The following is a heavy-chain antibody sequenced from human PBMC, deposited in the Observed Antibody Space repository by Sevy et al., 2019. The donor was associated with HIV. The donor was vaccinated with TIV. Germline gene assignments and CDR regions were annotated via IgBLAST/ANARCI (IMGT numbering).Heavy chain of an antibody. J-gene: IGHJ6*02. CDR2: ISNRGTT. CDR1: GFTFVNYA. D-gene: IGHD5-18*01. Sequence: GGSLRLSCAASGFTFVNYAIIWVRQSPGKGLEWISTISNRGTTHYADSVKGRFTISRDNSKNTLYLQMNSLRAEDTAVYYCARDLSGYSYGIYYYYGMDVWGQGTTVTVSS. CDR3: ARDLSGYSYGIYYYYGMDV. V-gene: IGHV3-23*01.